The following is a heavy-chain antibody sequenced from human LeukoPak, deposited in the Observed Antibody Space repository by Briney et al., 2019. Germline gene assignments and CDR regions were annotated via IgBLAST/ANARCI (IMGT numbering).Heavy chain of an antibody. V-gene: IGHV3-30*18. CDR2: ISYDGSNK. Sequence: GRSLRLSCAASGFTFSSYGMHWVRQAPGKGLEWVAVISYDGSNKYYADSVKGRFTISRDNSKNTLYLQMNSLRAGDTAVYYCAKDPIFSGSYGVFDSWGQGTLVTVSS. CDR3: AKDPIFSGSYGVFDS. J-gene: IGHJ4*02. CDR1: GFTFSSYG. D-gene: IGHD1-26*01.